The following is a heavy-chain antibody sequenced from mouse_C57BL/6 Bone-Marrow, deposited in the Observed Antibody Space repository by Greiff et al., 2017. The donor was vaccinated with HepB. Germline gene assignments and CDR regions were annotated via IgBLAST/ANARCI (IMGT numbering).Heavy chain of an antibody. CDR3: ARTDGYLITTVVANAMDY. D-gene: IGHD1-1*01. V-gene: IGHV1-53*01. Sequence: QVQLQQPGTELVKPGASVKLSCKASGYTFTSYWMHWVKQRPGQGLEWIGNINPSNGGTNYNEKFKSKATLTVDKSSSTAYMQLSSLTSEDSAVYYCARTDGYLITTVVANAMDYWGQGTSVTVSS. CDR1: GYTFTSYW. J-gene: IGHJ4*01. CDR2: INPSNGGT.